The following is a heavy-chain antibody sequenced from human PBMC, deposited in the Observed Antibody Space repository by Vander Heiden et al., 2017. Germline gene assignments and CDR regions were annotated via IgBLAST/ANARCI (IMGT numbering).Heavy chain of an antibody. V-gene: IGHV4-31*03. CDR3: AREGRSNRVYGMDV. J-gene: IGHJ6*02. D-gene: IGHD2-15*01. CDR1: GGSISSGGYY. Sequence: QVQLQESGPGLVKPSQTLSLTCTVSGGSISSGGYYWSWIRQHPGKGLEWIGYIYYSGSTYYNPSLKSRVTISVDTSKNQFSLKLRSVTAADTAVYYCAREGRSNRVYGMDVWGQGTTVTVSS. CDR2: IYYSGST.